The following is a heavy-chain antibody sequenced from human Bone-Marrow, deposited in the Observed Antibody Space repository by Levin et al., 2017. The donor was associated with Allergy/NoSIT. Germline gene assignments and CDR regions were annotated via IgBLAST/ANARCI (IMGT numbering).Heavy chain of an antibody. CDR1: GYTFTNYW. D-gene: IGHD6-19*01. J-gene: IGHJ4*02. Sequence: PGESLKISCKGSGYTFTNYWIAWVRQMPGRGLEWMGIIYPGDSHTSYSPAFQGHVTISADGSISTAYLQWSSLKASDTAMYYCARTAAIAVAGTKFDSWGQGTLVTVSS. V-gene: IGHV5-51*01. CDR3: ARTAAIAVAGTKFDS. CDR2: IYPGDSHT.